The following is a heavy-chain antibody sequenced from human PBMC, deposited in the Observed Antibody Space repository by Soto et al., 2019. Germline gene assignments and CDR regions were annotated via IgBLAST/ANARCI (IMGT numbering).Heavy chain of an antibody. V-gene: IGHV3-23*01. Sequence: PGGSLRLSCAASGFTFSSYAMSWVRQAPGKGLEWVSSISGSGSSTYYADSVKGRFTIPRDNSKNTLYLQMNSMRAEDTAVYYYDSSGYYYRSWFDPWGQGTLVTVSS. D-gene: IGHD3-22*01. CDR1: GFTFSSYA. J-gene: IGHJ5*02. CDR3: DSSGYYYRSWFDP. CDR2: ISGSGSST.